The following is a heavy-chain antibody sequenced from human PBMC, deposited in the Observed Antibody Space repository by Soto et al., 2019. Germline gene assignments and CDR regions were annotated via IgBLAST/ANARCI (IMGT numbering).Heavy chain of an antibody. D-gene: IGHD3-22*01. CDR3: ARHSGATPILDPYYYDSSGSGWFHP. CDR1: GYSFTSYW. J-gene: IGHJ5*02. CDR2: IYPGDSDT. Sequence: GESLKISCKGSGYSFTSYWIGWVRQMPGKGLEWMGIIYPGDSDTRYSPSFQGQVTISADKSISTAYLQWSSLKASDTAMYYCARHSGATPILDPYYYDSSGSGWFHPWGQGTLVTVSS. V-gene: IGHV5-51*01.